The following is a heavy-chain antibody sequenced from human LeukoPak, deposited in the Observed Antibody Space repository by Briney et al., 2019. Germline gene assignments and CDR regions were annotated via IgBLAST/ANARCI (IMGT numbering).Heavy chain of an antibody. J-gene: IGHJ4*02. Sequence: SETLSLTCTVSGASISSYYWSWIRQPPGKGLEWIGRIYTSGSTNYNPSLKSRVTMSVDTSKNQFSLKLSSVTAADTAVYYCARVSYDSSGVEYWGQGTLVTVSS. D-gene: IGHD3-22*01. CDR3: ARVSYDSSGVEY. CDR2: IYTSGST. V-gene: IGHV4-4*07. CDR1: GASISSYY.